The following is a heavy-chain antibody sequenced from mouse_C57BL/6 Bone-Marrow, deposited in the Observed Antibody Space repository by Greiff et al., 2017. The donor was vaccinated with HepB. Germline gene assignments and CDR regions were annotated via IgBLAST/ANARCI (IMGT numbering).Heavy chain of an antibody. CDR3: TTLYYSNPYYFDY. Sequence: EVQLQQSGTVLARPGASVKMSCKTSGYTFTSYWMHWVKQRPEQGLEWIGWIDPENGVTEYASKFQGKATITADTSSNTAYLQLSSLTSEDTAVYYCTTLYYSNPYYFDYWGQGTTLTVSS. CDR1: GYTFTSYW. CDR2: IDPENGVT. J-gene: IGHJ2*01. V-gene: IGHV14-4*01. D-gene: IGHD2-5*01.